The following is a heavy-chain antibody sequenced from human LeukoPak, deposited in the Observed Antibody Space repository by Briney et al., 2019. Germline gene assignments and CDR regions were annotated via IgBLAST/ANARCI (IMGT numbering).Heavy chain of an antibody. CDR3: AREHTYYYDSSGYPYAFDI. CDR2: IWYDGSNK. CDR1: GFTFSSYG. V-gene: IGHV3-33*08. Sequence: HPGRSLRLSCAASGFTFSSYGMHWVRQAPGKGLEWVAVIWYDGSNKYYADSVKGRFTISRDNSKNTLYLQMNSLRAEDTAVYYCAREHTYYYDSSGYPYAFDIWGQGTMVTVSS. D-gene: IGHD3-22*01. J-gene: IGHJ3*02.